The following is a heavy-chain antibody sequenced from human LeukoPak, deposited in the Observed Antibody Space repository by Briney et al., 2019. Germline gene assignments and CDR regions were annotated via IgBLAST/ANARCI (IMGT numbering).Heavy chain of an antibody. V-gene: IGHV4-59*01. CDR2: IYYSGST. J-gene: IGHJ4*02. D-gene: IGHD5-18*01. Sequence: SETLSLTCTVSGGSISSYYWSWIRQPPGKGLEWIGYIYYSGSTNYNPSLKSRVTISVDTSKNQFSLKLSSVTAADTAVYYCARTRIQLWPDYWGQGTLVTVSS. CDR1: GGSISSYY. CDR3: ARTRIQLWPDY.